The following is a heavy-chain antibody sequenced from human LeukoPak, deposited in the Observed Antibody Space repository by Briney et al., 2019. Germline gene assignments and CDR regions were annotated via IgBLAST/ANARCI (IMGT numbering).Heavy chain of an antibody. J-gene: IGHJ5*02. CDR2: IYYSGST. CDR1: GGSISSYY. Sequence: PSETLSLTCTVSGGSISSYYWTWIRQPPGKGLEWIGYIYYSGSTDYNPSLKSRVTISVDTSKNQFSLKLSSVTAADTAVYYCARGRAYSSGPPFDPWGPGTLVTVSS. V-gene: IGHV4-59*01. CDR3: ARGRAYSSGPPFDP. D-gene: IGHD6-19*01.